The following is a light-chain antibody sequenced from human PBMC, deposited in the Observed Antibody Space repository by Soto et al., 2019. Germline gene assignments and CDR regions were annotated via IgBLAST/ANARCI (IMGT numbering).Light chain of an antibody. J-gene: IGKJ1*01. CDR1: RSVSSN. CDR2: GAS. V-gene: IGKV3-15*01. CDR3: QQYNNWPLWT. Sequence: EIVLTQSPGTLSLSPGGRATLSCRASRSVSSNFLAWYQQKPGQAPRLLIYGASTRASGIPARFSGSGSGTEFTLTISSLQSEDFAVYYCQQYNNWPLWTFGQGTKVDIK.